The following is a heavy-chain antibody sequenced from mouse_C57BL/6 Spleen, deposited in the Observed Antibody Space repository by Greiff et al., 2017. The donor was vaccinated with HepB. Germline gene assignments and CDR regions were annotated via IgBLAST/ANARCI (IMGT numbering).Heavy chain of an antibody. V-gene: IGHV5-12*01. D-gene: IGHD2-2*01. CDR2: ISNGGGST. CDR3: ASAIYYGYDGRGHAMDY. CDR1: GFTFSDYY. J-gene: IGHJ4*01. Sequence: EVKLVESGGGLVQPGGSLKLSCAASGFTFSDYYMYWVRQTPEKRLEWVAYISNGGGSTYYPDTVKGRFTISRDNAKNTLYLQMSRLKSEDTAMYYCASAIYYGYDGRGHAMDYWGQGTSVTVSS.